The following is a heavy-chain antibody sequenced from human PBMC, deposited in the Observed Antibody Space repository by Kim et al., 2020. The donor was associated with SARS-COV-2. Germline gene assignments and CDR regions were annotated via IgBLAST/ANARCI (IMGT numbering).Heavy chain of an antibody. CDR3: AKGTANCGRDCYYSFDY. V-gene: IGHV3-7*01. D-gene: IGHD2-21*02. Sequence: GGSLRLSCAASGFSFRNVWMTWVRQAPGKGLEWVSNINEGGSETYYVDSVKGRFTISRDNAENSLYLQMNNLRVEDTAVYYCAKGTANCGRDCYYSFDYWGQGTLVTVSS. J-gene: IGHJ4*02. CDR2: INEGGSET. CDR1: GFSFRNVW.